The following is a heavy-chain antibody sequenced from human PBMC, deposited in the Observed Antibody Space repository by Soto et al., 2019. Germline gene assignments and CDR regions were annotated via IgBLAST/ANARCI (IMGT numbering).Heavy chain of an antibody. CDR2: ISAYNGNT. CDR1: GYTFTSYG. J-gene: IGHJ6*02. Sequence: QVQLVQSGAEVKKPGASVKVSCKASGYTFTSYGISWVRQAPGQGLEWMGWISAYNGNTNYAQKLQGRVTMTTDTSTSTAYMELRSLRSDDTDVYYCARDLTAYRGYLLGYGMDVWGQGTTVTVSS. V-gene: IGHV1-18*01. CDR3: ARDLTAYRGYLLGYGMDV. D-gene: IGHD5-12*01.